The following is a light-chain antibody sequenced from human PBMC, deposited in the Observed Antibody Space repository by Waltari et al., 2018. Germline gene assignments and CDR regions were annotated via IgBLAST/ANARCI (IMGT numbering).Light chain of an antibody. J-gene: IGKJ1*01. CDR3: QHYVSLPVT. CDR2: GAS. Sequence: EIVLTQSPGTLSLSPGERATLACRASQSVIRALAWYQQTPGQAPRLLIYGASNRATGIPDRFSGSGSGTDFSLIISRLEPEDFAVYYCQHYVSLPVTFGQGTKVEIK. CDR1: QSVIRA. V-gene: IGKV3-20*01.